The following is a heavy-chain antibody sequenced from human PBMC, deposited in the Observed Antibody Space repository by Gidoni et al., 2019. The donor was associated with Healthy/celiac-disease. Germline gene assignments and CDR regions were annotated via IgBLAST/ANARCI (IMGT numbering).Heavy chain of an antibody. V-gene: IGHV5-51*03. D-gene: IGHD2-2*02. Sequence: EVQLVQSGAEVKKPGESLKISCKGSGYSFTSYCIGWVRQMPGKGLELMGIIYPGDSETRYSPSFQGQVTISADKSISTAYLQWSSLKASDTAMYYCARLGDVGCSSTSCYTDYYYYGMDVWGQGTTVTVSS. CDR1: GYSFTSYC. CDR3: ARLGDVGCSSTSCYTDYYYYGMDV. CDR2: IYPGDSET. J-gene: IGHJ6*02.